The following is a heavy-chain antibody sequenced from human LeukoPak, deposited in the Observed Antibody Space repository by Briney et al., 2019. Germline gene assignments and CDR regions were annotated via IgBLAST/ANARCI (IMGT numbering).Heavy chain of an antibody. CDR1: GFTFSNYG. D-gene: IGHD3-10*01. V-gene: IGHV3-33*01. CDR3: ARNYGSGRGSDALDI. CDR2: IWYDGNNK. Sequence: PGGSLRLSCAASGFTFSNYGMHWVRQAPGKGLEWVAVIWYDGNNKSYADSVKGRFTISRDNSKNTLYLQMNSLRAEDTAVYYCARNYGSGRGSDALDIWGQGTMVTVSS. J-gene: IGHJ3*02.